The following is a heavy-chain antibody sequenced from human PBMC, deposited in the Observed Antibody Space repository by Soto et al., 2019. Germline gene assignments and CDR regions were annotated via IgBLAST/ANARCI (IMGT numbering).Heavy chain of an antibody. Sequence: EVQLVESGGGLIQPGGSLRHSCAASGFTVSSNYMSWVRQAPGKGLEWVSVIYSGGSTYYADSVKGRFTISRDNSKNTLYLQMNSLRAEDTAVYYCARYIVAAIYDAFDIWGQGTMVTVSS. J-gene: IGHJ3*02. CDR2: IYSGGST. V-gene: IGHV3-53*01. D-gene: IGHD5-12*01. CDR3: ARYIVAAIYDAFDI. CDR1: GFTVSSNY.